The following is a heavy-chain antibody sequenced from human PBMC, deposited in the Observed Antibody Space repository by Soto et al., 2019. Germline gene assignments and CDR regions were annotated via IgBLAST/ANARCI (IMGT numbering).Heavy chain of an antibody. J-gene: IGHJ4*02. CDR3: AKDGGYAYYDSSGYYFGY. Sequence: GGSLRLSCAASGFTFSSYAMSWVRQAPGKGLEWVSAISGSGGSTYYADSVKGRFTISRDNSKNTLYLQMNSLRAEDTAVYYCAKDGGYAYYDSSGYYFGYWGQGTLVTVSS. CDR1: GFTFSSYA. CDR2: ISGSGGST. V-gene: IGHV3-23*01. D-gene: IGHD3-22*01.